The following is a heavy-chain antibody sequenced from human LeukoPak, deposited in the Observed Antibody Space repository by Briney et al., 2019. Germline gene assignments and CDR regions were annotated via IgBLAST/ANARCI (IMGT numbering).Heavy chain of an antibody. CDR1: GFTFSSYG. CDR3: ARPVGYCSGGSCFDY. D-gene: IGHD2-15*01. J-gene: IGHJ4*02. Sequence: GGSLRLSCTASGFTFSSYGMHWVRQAPGEGLEYVSGISSNGSSTYYANSVKDRFTVSRDNSKNTLYLQMGSLRSDDTAVYYCARPVGYCSGGSCFDYWGQGTLVTVSS. V-gene: IGHV3-64*01. CDR2: ISSNGSST.